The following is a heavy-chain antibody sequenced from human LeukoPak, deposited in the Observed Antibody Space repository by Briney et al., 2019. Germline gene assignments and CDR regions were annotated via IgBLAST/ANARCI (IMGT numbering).Heavy chain of an antibody. V-gene: IGHV3-30*04. D-gene: IGHD3-3*01. CDR2: ISYDGSNK. CDR1: GFTFSSYA. Sequence: GGSLRLSCAASGFTFSSYAMHWVRQAPGKGLEWVAVISYDGSNKYYADSVKGRFTISRDNSKNTLYLQMNSLRAEDTAVYYCARELWIGGVLRFLASSYDAFDIWGQGTMVTVSS. J-gene: IGHJ3*02. CDR3: ARELWIGGVLRFLASSYDAFDI.